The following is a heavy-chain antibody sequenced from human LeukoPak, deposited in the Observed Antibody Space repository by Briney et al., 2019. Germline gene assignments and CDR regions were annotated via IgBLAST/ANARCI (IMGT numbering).Heavy chain of an antibody. V-gene: IGHV3-21*04. D-gene: IGHD7-27*01. CDR2: IRSNGNAI. J-gene: IGHJ4*02. CDR3: ARDPNWGSGY. CDR1: GFTFSTYG. Sequence: GGSLRLSCAASGFTFSTYGMNWVRQAPGKGLEWVSYIRSNGNAIYYADSVKGRFTISRDNAENSLYLQMNSLRAEDTAVYYCARDPNWGSGYWGQGTLVTVSS.